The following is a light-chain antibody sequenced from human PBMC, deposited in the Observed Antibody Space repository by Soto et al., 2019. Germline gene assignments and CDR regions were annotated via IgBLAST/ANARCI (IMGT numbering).Light chain of an antibody. J-gene: IGLJ1*01. CDR3: TSFTSSSTQV. CDR2: EVS. CDR1: SSDVGGYEY. Sequence: QSVLTQPASVSGSPGQSITISCTGTSSDVGGYEYVSWYQHHPGKAPKLMIFEVSDRPSGVSDRFSGSKSGSTASLTISGLQAEDEADYFCTSFTSSSTQVFGTGTKVTVL. V-gene: IGLV2-14*01.